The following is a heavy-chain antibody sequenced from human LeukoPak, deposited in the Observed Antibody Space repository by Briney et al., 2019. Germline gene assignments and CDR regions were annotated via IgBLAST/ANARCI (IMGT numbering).Heavy chain of an antibody. V-gene: IGHV3-49*04. J-gene: IGHJ4*02. Sequence: HPGRSLRLSCTASGFTFGDYAISWVRQAPGKGLEWVGFIRSKAYGGTTEYAASVEGRFTISRDDSKSIAYLQMNSLKTEDTAVYYCTRAAGYSSGWYKGGFDYWGQGTLVTVSS. CDR3: TRAAGYSSGWYKGGFDY. CDR2: IRSKAYGGTT. D-gene: IGHD6-19*01. CDR1: GFTFGDYA.